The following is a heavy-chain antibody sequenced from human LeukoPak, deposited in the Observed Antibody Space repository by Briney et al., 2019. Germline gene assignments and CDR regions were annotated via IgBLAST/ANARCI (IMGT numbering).Heavy chain of an antibody. CDR3: VRDLILVWTPGDDFDY. J-gene: IGHJ4*02. CDR2: INEDGGII. Sequence: PGGSLRLSRAASGFTFSSYWMHWVRQAPGKGLEWVSRINEDGGIITYADSVKGRFTISRDNAKNTLYLQMNSLRAEDTAVYYCVRDLILVWTPGDDFDYWGQGTLVTVSS. V-gene: IGHV3-74*01. CDR1: GFTFSSYW. D-gene: IGHD2-8*01.